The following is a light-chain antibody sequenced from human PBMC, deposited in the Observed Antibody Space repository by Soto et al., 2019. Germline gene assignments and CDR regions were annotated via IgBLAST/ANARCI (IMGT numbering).Light chain of an antibody. CDR3: RQYYSFPRT. CDR2: AAS. J-gene: IGKJ1*01. CDR1: QSISSW. Sequence: DIQRTQSPSTLSASVGDRVTITCRASQSISSWLAWYQQKPGKAPELLIYAASTLQSGVPSRFSGSGSGTDFTLTISCLQSEDFATYYGRQYYSFPRTFGQGAKV. V-gene: IGKV1-5*01.